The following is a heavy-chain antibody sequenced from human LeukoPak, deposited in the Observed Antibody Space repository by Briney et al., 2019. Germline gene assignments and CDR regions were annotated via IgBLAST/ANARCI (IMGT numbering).Heavy chain of an antibody. CDR2: IHSSGTT. CDR1: SASISDYY. D-gene: IGHD5-24*01. Sequence: PSETLSLTCTVSSASISDYYWSWIRQPPGKGLEWIGCIHSSGTTFYTSSLKSRVTMSIDASKNRISLNLSSVTATDTAIYSCARGGYSYPNWLDPWGQGILVTVSS. J-gene: IGHJ5*02. V-gene: IGHV4-4*09. CDR3: ARGGYSYPNWLDP.